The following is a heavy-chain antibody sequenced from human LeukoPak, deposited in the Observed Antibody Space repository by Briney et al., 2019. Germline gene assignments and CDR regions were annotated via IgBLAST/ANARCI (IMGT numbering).Heavy chain of an antibody. CDR1: EYTFTGYY. D-gene: IGHD3-22*01. CDR2: INTNTGNP. CDR3: ARVVDYYDSSGPRGWDAFDI. V-gene: IGHV7-4-1*02. Sequence: ASVKVSCKASEYTFTGYYIHWVRQAPGQGLELMGWINTNTGNPTYAQGFTGRFVFSLDTSVSTAYLQISSLKAEDTAVYYCARVVDYYDSSGPRGWDAFDIWGQGTMVTVSS. J-gene: IGHJ3*02.